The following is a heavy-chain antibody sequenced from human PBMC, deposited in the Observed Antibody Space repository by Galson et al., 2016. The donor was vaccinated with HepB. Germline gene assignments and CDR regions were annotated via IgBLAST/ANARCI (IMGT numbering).Heavy chain of an antibody. J-gene: IGHJ3*01. CDR2: INWNGGST. CDR1: GFTFDDYG. Sequence: SLRLSCAASGFTFDDYGMSWVRQAPGKGLEWVSGINWNGGSTGYADSVKGRFTISRDNAKKSLYLQMTNLRAEDTAVYFCARDLPDDSVEYVDVFDLWGQGTMVTVSS. V-gene: IGHV3-20*04. D-gene: IGHD4-17*01. CDR3: ARDLPDDSVEYVDVFDL.